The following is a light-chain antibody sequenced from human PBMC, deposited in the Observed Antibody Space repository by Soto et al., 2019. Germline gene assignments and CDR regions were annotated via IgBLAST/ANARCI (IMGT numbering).Light chain of an antibody. Sequence: DIQMTQSPSTLSASVGDRVTITCRASQSISSWLAWYQRKPGKAPKLLIYDASSLESGVPSRFSGSGFGTEFTLTISSLQPDDFATYYCQQYNTYSGTFGQGTKVDIK. CDR1: QSISSW. CDR3: QQYNTYSGT. V-gene: IGKV1-5*01. J-gene: IGKJ1*01. CDR2: DAS.